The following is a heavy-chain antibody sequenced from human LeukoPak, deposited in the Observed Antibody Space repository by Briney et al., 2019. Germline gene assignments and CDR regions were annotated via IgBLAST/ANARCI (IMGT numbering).Heavy chain of an antibody. V-gene: IGHV4-61*02. J-gene: IGHJ4*02. D-gene: IGHD4-17*01. CDR3: ARGRPSGDYFDF. Sequence: SETLSLTCSVSGDSISRNSHYWCWIRQSAGKGLEWIGRLNPSGKIDYNPSLRSRLTMSLDPSENKLSLKLSSVTAADTALYCWARGRPSGDYFDFWGQGALVTVSS. CDR2: LNPSGKI. CDR1: GDSISRNSHY.